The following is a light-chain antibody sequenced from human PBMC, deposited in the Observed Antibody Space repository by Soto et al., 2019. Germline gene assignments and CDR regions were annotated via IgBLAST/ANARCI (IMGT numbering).Light chain of an antibody. Sequence: QSVLTQPPSVSGAPGQRVTISCTGSSSKIGAGYDVHWYQQLPGTAPKLLIYGNSNRPSGVPDRFSGSKSGTSASLAITGLQAEDEADYYCQSYDSSLSGSAYVFGTGTKVTVL. CDR3: QSYDSSLSGSAYV. CDR1: SSKIGAGYD. V-gene: IGLV1-40*01. J-gene: IGLJ1*01. CDR2: GNS.